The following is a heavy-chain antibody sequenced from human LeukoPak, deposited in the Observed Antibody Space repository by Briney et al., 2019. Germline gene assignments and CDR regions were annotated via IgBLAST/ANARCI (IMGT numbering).Heavy chain of an antibody. CDR1: GGSISSSSYY. Sequence: PSETLSLTCTVSGGSISSSSYYWGWIRQPPGKGLEWIGSIYYSGSTYYNPSLKSRVTISVDTSKNQFSLKLSSVTAADTAVYYCARAGVAAAGLDYWGQGTLVTVSS. V-gene: IGHV4-39*07. CDR2: IYYSGST. D-gene: IGHD6-13*01. J-gene: IGHJ4*02. CDR3: ARAGVAAAGLDY.